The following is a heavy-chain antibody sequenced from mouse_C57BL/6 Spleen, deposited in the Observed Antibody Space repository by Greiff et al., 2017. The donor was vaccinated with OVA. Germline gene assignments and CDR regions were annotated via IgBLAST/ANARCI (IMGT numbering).Heavy chain of an antibody. V-gene: IGHV2-2*01. D-gene: IGHD1-1*01. CDR2: IWSGGST. CDR1: GFSLTSYG. Sequence: VQLQQSGPGLVQPSQSLSITCTVSGFSLTSYGVHWVRQSPGKGLEWLGVIWSGGSTDYNAAFISRLSISKDNSKSQVFFKMNRLQADDTAIYYCARNSYYYGGSVWYFDDWGTGTTVTVSS. J-gene: IGHJ1*03. CDR3: ARNSYYYGGSVWYFDD.